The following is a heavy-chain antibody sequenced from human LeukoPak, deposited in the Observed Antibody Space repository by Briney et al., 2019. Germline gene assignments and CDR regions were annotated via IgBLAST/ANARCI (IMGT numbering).Heavy chain of an antibody. CDR3: ATSLFSDAFDI. CDR1: GGTFSSYA. V-gene: IGHV1-69*13. D-gene: IGHD2-21*01. CDR2: IIPIFGTA. J-gene: IGHJ3*02. Sequence: AASVKVSCKASGGTFSSYAISWVRQAPGQGLEWMGGIIPIFGTANYAQKFQGRVTITADESTSTAYMELSSLRSEDTAVYYCATSLFSDAFDIWGQGTMVTVSS.